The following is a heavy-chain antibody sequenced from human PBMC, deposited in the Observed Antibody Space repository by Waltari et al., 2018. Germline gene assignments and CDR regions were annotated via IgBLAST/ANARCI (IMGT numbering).Heavy chain of an antibody. J-gene: IGHJ4*02. D-gene: IGHD3-9*01. Sequence: EVQLVESGGGLVQPGGPLGLPVAALGLPFSSIWMSWVRQAPGKGLEWVANIKQDGSEKYYVDSVKGRFTISRDNAKNSLYLQMNSLRAEDTAVYYCATHILTGHWGQGTLVTVSS. CDR2: IKQDGSEK. CDR1: GLPFSSIW. V-gene: IGHV3-7*01. CDR3: ATHILTGH.